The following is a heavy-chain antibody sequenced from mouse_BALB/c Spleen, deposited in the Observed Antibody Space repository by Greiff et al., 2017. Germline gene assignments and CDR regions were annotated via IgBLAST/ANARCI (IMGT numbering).Heavy chain of an antibody. CDR2: IRNKANGYTT. V-gene: IGHV7-3*02. J-gene: IGHJ4*01. CDR3: ARDYYYGSSYDAMDY. Sequence: EVKLMESGGGLVQPGGSLRLSCATSGFTFTDYYMSWVRQPPGKALEWLGFIRNKANGYTTEYSASVKGRFTISRDNSQSILYLQMNTLRAEDSATYCARDYYYGSSYDAMDYWGQGTSVTVSS. CDR1: GFTFTDYY. D-gene: IGHD1-1*01.